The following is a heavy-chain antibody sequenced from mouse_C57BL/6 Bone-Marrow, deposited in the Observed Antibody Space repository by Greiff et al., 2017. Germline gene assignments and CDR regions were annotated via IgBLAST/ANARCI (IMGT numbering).Heavy chain of an antibody. V-gene: IGHV1-52*01. CDR1: GYTFTSYW. J-gene: IGHJ3*01. CDR2: IDPSDSET. D-gene: IGHD1-1*01. Sequence: VQLQQPGAELVRPGSSVKLSCKASGYTFTSYWMHWVKQRPIQGLEWIGNIDPSDSETHYNQKFKDKATLTVDKSSSTAYMQLSSLTSEDSAVYYCARSSHYYGSSYEGFAYWGQGTLVTVSA. CDR3: ARSSHYYGSSYEGFAY.